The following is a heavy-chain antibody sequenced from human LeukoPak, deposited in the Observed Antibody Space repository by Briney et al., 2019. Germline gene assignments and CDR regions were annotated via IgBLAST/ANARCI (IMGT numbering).Heavy chain of an antibody. CDR2: LYYGGGT. Sequence: SDTLSLTCTVSGCSISSSSYYWGRIRQPPGKGLKWIASLYYGGGTYYNPSLKSRVTISVDTSKIQFSLRLSSVTAADTAVYYCARHGNYGLRYFAYWGQGTLVTVSS. V-gene: IGHV4-39*01. CDR3: ARHGNYGLRYFAY. J-gene: IGHJ4*02. D-gene: IGHD1-7*01. CDR1: GCSISSSSYY.